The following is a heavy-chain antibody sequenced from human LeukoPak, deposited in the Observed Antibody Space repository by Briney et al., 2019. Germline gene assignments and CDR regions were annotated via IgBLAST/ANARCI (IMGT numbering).Heavy chain of an antibody. Sequence: GGSLRLSCAASGFTFSSYGMHWVRQAPGKGLEWVADTWYDGSNKYYADSVKGRFTISRDNSKNTLYLQMNSLRAEDTAVYYCARDLPDNAFDYWGQGTLVTVSS. CDR2: TWYDGSNK. J-gene: IGHJ4*02. CDR3: ARDLPDNAFDY. CDR1: GFTFSSYG. V-gene: IGHV3-33*08. D-gene: IGHD1-14*01.